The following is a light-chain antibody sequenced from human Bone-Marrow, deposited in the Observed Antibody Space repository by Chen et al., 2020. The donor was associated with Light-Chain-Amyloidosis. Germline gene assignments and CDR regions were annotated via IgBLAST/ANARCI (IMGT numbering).Light chain of an antibody. CDR3: QSYQGSSQGV. Sequence: NFMLTQPHSVSESPGKTVIISCTRSSGSIATNYVQWYQQRPGSSPTTVIYENDQRPSGGPDRCAGAIDRSSSSASLTISGLKTEDEADYDCQSYQGSSQGVFGGGTKLTVL. V-gene: IGLV6-57*01. J-gene: IGLJ3*02. CDR2: END. CDR1: SGSIATNY.